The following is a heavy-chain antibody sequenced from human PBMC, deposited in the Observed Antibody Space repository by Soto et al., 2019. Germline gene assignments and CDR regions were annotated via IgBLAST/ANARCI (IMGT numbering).Heavy chain of an antibody. Sequence: PGGSLRLSCAASGFPFSDYYMSWIRPAPGKGLEWVSYISSSSNYTNYADSVKGRFTISRDNAKNSLYLQMNSLRAEDTAVYYCARGSPTIGGTDIWGQGTMVTVSS. CDR1: GFPFSDYY. CDR2: ISSSSNYT. D-gene: IGHD3-16*01. J-gene: IGHJ3*02. CDR3: ARGSPTIGGTDI. V-gene: IGHV3-11*06.